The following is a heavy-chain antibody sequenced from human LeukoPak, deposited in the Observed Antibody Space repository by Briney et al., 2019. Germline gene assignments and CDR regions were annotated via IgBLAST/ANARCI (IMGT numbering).Heavy chain of an antibody. Sequence: PSETLSLPCAVNGGAFSGYYWSWIRQSPEHGLVWIGDINYSGTTISNPSLESRVSMSMDLTKKRFSLELTSMTAADTAVYYCVRRGEWTAWNFDYWAQGSLVTVAS. CDR1: GGAFSGYY. CDR3: VRRGEWTAWNFDY. J-gene: IGHJ4*02. CDR2: INYSGTT. D-gene: IGHD3/OR15-3a*01. V-gene: IGHV4-34*01.